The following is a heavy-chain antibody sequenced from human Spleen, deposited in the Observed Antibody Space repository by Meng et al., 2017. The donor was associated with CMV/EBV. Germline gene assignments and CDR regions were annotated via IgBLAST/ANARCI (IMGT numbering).Heavy chain of an antibody. V-gene: IGHV3-21*01. J-gene: IGHJ4*02. CDR2: ISSSSNYI. CDR3: ARDIRAGTTDRLLLLGFDY. D-gene: IGHD2-15*01. Sequence: FSSYSMHWVRQAPGKRLEWVSCISSSSNYIYNADSVKGRFTISRDNAKNSLYLQMNSLRVEDTAVYYCARDIRAGTTDRLLLLGFDYWGQGTLVTVSS. CDR1: FSSYS.